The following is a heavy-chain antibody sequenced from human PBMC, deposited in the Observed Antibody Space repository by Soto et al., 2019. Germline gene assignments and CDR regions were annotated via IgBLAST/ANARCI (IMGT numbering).Heavy chain of an antibody. CDR3: ARDLGYQTLES. CDR2: IKEDGSEE. CDR1: GLTFISGW. V-gene: IGHV3-7*01. D-gene: IGHD6-25*01. Sequence: EVHLVESGGGLVQPGGSLRLSCAGSGLTFISGWMSWACQAPGKGLQWVTNIKEDGSEEYYLDSVQGQFTISRDNAKNSLYLQMNSLTAEDPTMYYCARDLGYQTLESWGQGTLVTVSP. J-gene: IGHJ5*02.